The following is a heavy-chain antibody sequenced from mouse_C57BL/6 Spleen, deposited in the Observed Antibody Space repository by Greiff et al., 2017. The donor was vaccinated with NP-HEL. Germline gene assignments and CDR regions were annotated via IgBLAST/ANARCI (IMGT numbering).Heavy chain of an antibody. CDR1: GYTFTSYW. V-gene: IGHV1-50*01. J-gene: IGHJ4*01. CDR2: IDPSDSYT. Sequence: QVQLQQPGAELVKPGASVKLSCKASGYTFTSYWMQWVKQRPGQGLEWIGEIDPSDSYTNHNQKFKGKATLTVDTSSSTAYMQLSSLTSEDSAVYYCARRYAMDYWGQGTSVTVSS. CDR3: ARRYAMDY.